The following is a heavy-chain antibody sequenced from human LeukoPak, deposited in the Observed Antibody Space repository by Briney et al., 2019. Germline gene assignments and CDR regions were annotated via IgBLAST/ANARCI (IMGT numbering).Heavy chain of an antibody. J-gene: IGHJ4*02. V-gene: IGHV1-2*02. CDR1: GYTFSGYY. Sequence: ASVKVSCTASGYTFSGYYLHWVRQAPGQGLEWMGWINPNSGDTNYAQKFQGTVTMTRDTSISTAYMELSRLRSDDTAVYYCARGGYCSSRGCFTIDYWGQGTLVTVSS. D-gene: IGHD2-2*01. CDR3: ARGGYCSSRGCFTIDY. CDR2: INPNSGDT.